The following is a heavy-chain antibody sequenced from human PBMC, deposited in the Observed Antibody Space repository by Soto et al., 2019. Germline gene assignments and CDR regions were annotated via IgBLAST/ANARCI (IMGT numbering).Heavy chain of an antibody. D-gene: IGHD2-15*01. J-gene: IGHJ6*02. V-gene: IGHV3-23*01. Sequence: VGSLRLSCAASGFTFSSYAMSWVRQAPGKGLEWVSAISGSGGSTYYADSVKGRFTISRDNSKNTLYLQMNSLRAEDTAVYYCAKEGYCSGGSCFYYYYGMDVWGQGTTVTVSS. CDR1: GFTFSSYA. CDR3: AKEGYCSGGSCFYYYYGMDV. CDR2: ISGSGGST.